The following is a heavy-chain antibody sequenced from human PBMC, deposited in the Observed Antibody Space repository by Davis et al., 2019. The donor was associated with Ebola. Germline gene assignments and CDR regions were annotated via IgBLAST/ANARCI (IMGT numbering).Heavy chain of an antibody. CDR2: IIPIFGTA. D-gene: IGHD1-26*01. CDR1: GGTFSSYA. Sequence: SVKVSCKASGGTFSSYAISWVRQAPGQGLEWMGGIIPIFGTANYAQKFQGRVTITADESTSTAYMELSSLRSEDTAVYYCARGTLKGGWFDPWGQGTLVTVSS. V-gene: IGHV1-69*13. J-gene: IGHJ5*02. CDR3: ARGTLKGGWFDP.